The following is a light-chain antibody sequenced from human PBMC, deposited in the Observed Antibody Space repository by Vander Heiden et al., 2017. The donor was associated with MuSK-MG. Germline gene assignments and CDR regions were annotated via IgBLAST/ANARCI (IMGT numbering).Light chain of an antibody. Sequence: SSELTQDPAVSVALGQTVRITCQGDSLRSYFATWYRQRPGQAPVLVIYGKNNRPSGIPDRFSGSTSGSTASLTITGAQAEDEADYYCKSRDSSGNHVVFGGGTKLTVL. CDR1: SLRSYF. CDR2: GKN. V-gene: IGLV3-19*01. CDR3: KSRDSSGNHVV. J-gene: IGLJ3*02.